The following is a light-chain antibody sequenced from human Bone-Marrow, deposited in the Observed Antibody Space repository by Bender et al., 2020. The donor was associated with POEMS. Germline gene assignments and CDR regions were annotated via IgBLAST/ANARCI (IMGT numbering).Light chain of an antibody. J-gene: IGLJ3*02. CDR1: ISNIWSGYD. Sequence: QSVLTQPPSVSGAPGQRVTISCTGSISNIWSGYDIHWYQQLPGAAPKLLIYVNTNRPSGVPDRFSASKSGTSASLAITGLQTEDEADYYCQSYDSSLGGWLFGGGTRLTVL. V-gene: IGLV1-40*01. CDR3: QSYDSSLGGWL. CDR2: VNT.